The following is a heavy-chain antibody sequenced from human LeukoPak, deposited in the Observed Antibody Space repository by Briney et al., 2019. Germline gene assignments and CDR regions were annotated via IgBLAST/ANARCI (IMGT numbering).Heavy chain of an antibody. CDR3: ARVSIRGIVEAMGLNNFDY. Sequence: GGSLRLSCAASGFTFSSYSMNWVRQAPGKGLEWVSYISSSSSTIYYADSVKGRFTISRDNAKNSLYLQMNSLRAEDTAVYYCARVSIRGIVEAMGLNNFDYWGQGTLVTVSS. D-gene: IGHD1-26*01. V-gene: IGHV3-48*04. CDR1: GFTFSSYS. CDR2: ISSSSSTI. J-gene: IGHJ4*02.